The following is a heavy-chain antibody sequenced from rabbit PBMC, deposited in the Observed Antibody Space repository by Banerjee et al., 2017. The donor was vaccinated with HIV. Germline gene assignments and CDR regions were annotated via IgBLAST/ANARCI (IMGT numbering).Heavy chain of an antibody. J-gene: IGHJ4*01. CDR2: IYAGRSGTT. Sequence: QEQLEESGGDLVKPGASLTLTCTASGIDFSSYYYMCWVRQAPGKGLEWIACIYAGRSGTTYYASWAKGRFTISKTSSTTVTLQMTSLTAADTATYFCARDLAGVIGWNFNLWGPGTLVTVS. CDR3: ARDLAGVIGWNFNL. D-gene: IGHD4-1*01. V-gene: IGHV1S45*01. CDR1: GIDFSSYYY.